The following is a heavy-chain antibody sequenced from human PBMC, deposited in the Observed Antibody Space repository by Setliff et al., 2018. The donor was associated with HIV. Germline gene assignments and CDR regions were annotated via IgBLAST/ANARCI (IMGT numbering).Heavy chain of an antibody. J-gene: IGHJ4*02. Sequence: LRLSCAASGFTFNTYSIHWVRQAPGKGLEWVAVISDDGSQTYYAGSVKGRFTISRDNSKNTMYLQMSSLRGDDTAVYYCAREKGNTPAAYYLDYWGQGTLVTVS. V-gene: IGHV3-30*04. CDR2: ISDDGSQT. D-gene: IGHD3-10*01. CDR1: GFTFNTYS. CDR3: AREKGNTPAAYYLDY.